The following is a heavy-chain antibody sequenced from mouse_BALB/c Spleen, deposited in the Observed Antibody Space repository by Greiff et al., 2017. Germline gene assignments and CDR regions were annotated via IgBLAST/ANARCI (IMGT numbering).Heavy chain of an antibody. D-gene: IGHD1-1*01. CDR2: ISSGSSTI. J-gene: IGHJ2*01. V-gene: IGHV5-17*02. CDR3: ARSYYGSYYFDY. Sequence: EVKLMESGGGLVQPGGSRKLSCAASGFTFSSFGMHWVRQAPEKGLEWVAYISSGSSTIYYADTVKGRFTISRDNPKNTLFLQMTSLRSEDTAMYYCARSYYGSYYFDYWGQGTTLTVSS. CDR1: GFTFSSFG.